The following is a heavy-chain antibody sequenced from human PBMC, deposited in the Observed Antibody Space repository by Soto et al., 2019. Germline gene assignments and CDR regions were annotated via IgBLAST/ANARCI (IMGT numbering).Heavy chain of an antibody. Sequence: ASVKVSCKASGYTFTSYGISWVRQAPGQGLEWMGWISAYNGNTNYAQKLQGRVTVTTDTSTSTAYMELRSLRSDDTAVYYCARDSLTRYYDILTGYYKDNWFDPWGQGTLVTVSS. D-gene: IGHD3-9*01. CDR3: ARDSLTRYYDILTGYYKDNWFDP. V-gene: IGHV1-18*01. CDR2: ISAYNGNT. CDR1: GYTFTSYG. J-gene: IGHJ5*02.